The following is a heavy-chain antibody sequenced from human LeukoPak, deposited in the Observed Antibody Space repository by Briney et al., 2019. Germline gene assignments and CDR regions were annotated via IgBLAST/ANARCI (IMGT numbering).Heavy chain of an antibody. CDR3: ARAYRKWFDP. J-gene: IGHJ5*02. CDR2: ISTYNGNT. V-gene: IGHV1-18*01. CDR1: GYTFTTYG. Sequence: GASVKVSCKSSGYTFTTYGITWVRQAPGQGLEWMGWISTYNGNTNYAQKLQGRVTMTTDTSTSTAYMELRSLRSDDTAVYYCARAYRKWFDPWGQGTLVTVSS.